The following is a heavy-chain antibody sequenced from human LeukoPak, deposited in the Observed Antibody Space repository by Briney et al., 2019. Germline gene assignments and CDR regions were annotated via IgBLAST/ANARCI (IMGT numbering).Heavy chain of an antibody. D-gene: IGHD5-12*01. Sequence: SQTLSLTCAISGDSVSSNSAAWNWIRQSPSRGLEWLGRTYYRSKWYNDYAVSVKSRITINPDTSKNQFSLQLNSVTPEDTAVYYCARGRYSGYDWGFDYFDYCGQGTLVTVSS. CDR1: GDSVSSNSAA. CDR3: ARGRYSGYDWGFDYFDY. V-gene: IGHV6-1*01. J-gene: IGHJ4*02. CDR2: TYYRSKWYN.